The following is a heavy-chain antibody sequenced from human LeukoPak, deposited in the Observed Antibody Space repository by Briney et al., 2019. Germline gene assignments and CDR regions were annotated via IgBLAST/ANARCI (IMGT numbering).Heavy chain of an antibody. D-gene: IGHD3-10*01. CDR2: MNPNSGNT. J-gene: IGHJ3*02. CDR1: VYTFTSYD. Sequence: ASVKVSCKASVYTFTSYDINWVRQAIGQGLEWMGWMNPNSGNTGYTQKFQARVTMTRNTSISTAYMELSSLRSQDTAVYYCARGSGSYFRSAFDMWGQGTMVTVSS. CDR3: ARGSGSYFRSAFDM. V-gene: IGHV1-8*01.